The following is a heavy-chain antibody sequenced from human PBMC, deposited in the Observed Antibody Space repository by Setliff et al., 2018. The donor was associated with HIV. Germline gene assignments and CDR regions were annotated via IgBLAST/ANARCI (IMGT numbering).Heavy chain of an antibody. J-gene: IGHJ2*01. D-gene: IGHD6-19*01. Sequence: SETLSLTCTFSGDSISSGNYYWSWIRQPAGKGLEWIGRIYSTGSTNYNPSLKSRVTISVDTSKNQFSLKLSSVTAADTAVYYCARQAVAGTGPLFDLWGRGTLVTVSS. CDR1: GDSISSGNYY. CDR3: ARQAVAGTGPLFDL. CDR2: IYSTGST. V-gene: IGHV4-61*02.